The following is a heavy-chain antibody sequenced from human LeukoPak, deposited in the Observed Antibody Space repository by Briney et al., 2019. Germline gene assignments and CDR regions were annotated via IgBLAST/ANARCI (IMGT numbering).Heavy chain of an antibody. CDR3: ARFNWNYAGAFDI. J-gene: IGHJ3*02. D-gene: IGHD1-7*01. CDR2: INPNSGGT. Sequence: ASVKVSCKASGYTFTSYGISWVRQAPGQGLEWMGWINPNSGGTNYAQKFQGRVTMTRDTSISTAYMELSRLRSDDTAVYYCARFNWNYAGAFDIWGQGTMVTVSS. CDR1: GYTFTSYG. V-gene: IGHV1-2*02.